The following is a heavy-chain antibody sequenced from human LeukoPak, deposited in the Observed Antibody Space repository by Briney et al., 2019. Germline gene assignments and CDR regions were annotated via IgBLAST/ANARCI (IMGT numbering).Heavy chain of an antibody. CDR1: GFTVSSNY. Sequence: TGGSLRLSCAVSGFTVSSNYMSWVRQAPGKGLEWVSIIYSGGSTYYADSVKGRFTISRDNAKNSLYLQMNSLRAEDTAVYYCARDWSHGLDYWGQGTLVTVSS. V-gene: IGHV3-66*01. J-gene: IGHJ4*02. CDR3: ARDWSHGLDY. CDR2: IYSGGST.